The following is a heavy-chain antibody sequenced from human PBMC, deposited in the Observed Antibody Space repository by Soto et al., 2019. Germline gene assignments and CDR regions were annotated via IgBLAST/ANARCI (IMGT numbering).Heavy chain of an antibody. CDR1: GFTYRSYA. V-gene: IGHV3-23*01. Sequence: PGGSLRLSCASSGFTYRSYAMSLVRQATEKGLEWVSAISGSGGSTYYADSVKGRFTISIDNSKNTLYLQMSSLRAEDTAVYYCAIDFLGAMVRVLFSLYYFDSWGQGTLVTVSS. D-gene: IGHD3-10*01. J-gene: IGHJ4*02. CDR2: ISGSGGST. CDR3: AIDFLGAMVRVLFSLYYFDS.